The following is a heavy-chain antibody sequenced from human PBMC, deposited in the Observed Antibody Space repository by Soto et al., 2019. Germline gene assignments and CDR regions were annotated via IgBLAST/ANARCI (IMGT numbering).Heavy chain of an antibody. D-gene: IGHD6-13*01. V-gene: IGHV4-31*03. J-gene: IGHJ4*02. Sequence: KASETLSLTCTVSDGSISSGGYYWSWIRQHPGKGLEWIGYIYYSGSTYYNPSLKSRVTISVDTSKNQFSLNLTSVTAADTAVYYCVRDGSIWKYWGQGTLVTVSS. CDR1: DGSISSGGYY. CDR2: IYYSGST. CDR3: VRDGSIWKY.